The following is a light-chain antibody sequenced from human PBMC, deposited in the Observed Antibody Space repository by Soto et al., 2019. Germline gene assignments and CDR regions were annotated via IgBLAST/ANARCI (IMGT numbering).Light chain of an antibody. J-gene: IGKJ5*01. CDR2: AAS. Sequence: DIQLTQSPSFLSASVGDRVTITCRASQGISSYLAWYQQKPGKAPKLLIYAASTLQSGVPSRFMGSGSGTEFTLTISSLQPEDFATYYCQQLNSYPITFGQGTRLEIK. V-gene: IGKV1-9*01. CDR1: QGISSY. CDR3: QQLNSYPIT.